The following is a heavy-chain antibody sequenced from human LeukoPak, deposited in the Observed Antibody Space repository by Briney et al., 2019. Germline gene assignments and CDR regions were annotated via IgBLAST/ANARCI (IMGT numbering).Heavy chain of an antibody. CDR3: ARGGDYDYVWGSYRSHFDY. J-gene: IGHJ4*02. V-gene: IGHV4-59*01. Sequence: SETLSLTCTVSGGSISSYYWSWIRQPPGKGLEWIGYIYYRGSTNYNPSLKSRVTISVDTSKNQFSLKLSSVTAADTAVYYCARGGDYDYVWGSYRSHFDYWGQGTLVTVSS. CDR2: IYYRGST. D-gene: IGHD3-16*02. CDR1: GGSISSYY.